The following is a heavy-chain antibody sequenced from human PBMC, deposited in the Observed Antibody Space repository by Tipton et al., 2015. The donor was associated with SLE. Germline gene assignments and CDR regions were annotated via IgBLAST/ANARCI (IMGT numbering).Heavy chain of an antibody. J-gene: IGHJ4*02. V-gene: IGHV4-34*01. CDR3: ARSSSVRTLLWPTFAY. CDR2: IDQSGST. Sequence: TLSLTCDVYGGFLRDYFWSWIRQPPGKGLEWIGEIDQSGSTNYNPSLKSRVTMSGDTSKNEFSLKLTSVTAADTAVYFCARSSSVRTLLWPTFAYWGQGTLVTVSS. CDR1: GGFLRDYF. D-gene: IGHD2/OR15-2a*01.